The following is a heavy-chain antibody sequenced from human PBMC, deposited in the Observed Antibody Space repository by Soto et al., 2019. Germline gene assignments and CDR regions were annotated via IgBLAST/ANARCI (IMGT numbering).Heavy chain of an antibody. CDR2: ITCSSSTK. Sequence: GGSLRLSCAASGFTFSSYSMNWVRQAPGKGLEWVAVITCSSSTKYYADSVKGRFTISRDNSKNTLYLQMNSLRAEDTAVYYCAKELRFLEWLSPFDYWGQGTLVTVSS. D-gene: IGHD3-3*01. J-gene: IGHJ4*02. CDR3: AKELRFLEWLSPFDY. V-gene: IGHV3-48*01. CDR1: GFTFSSYS.